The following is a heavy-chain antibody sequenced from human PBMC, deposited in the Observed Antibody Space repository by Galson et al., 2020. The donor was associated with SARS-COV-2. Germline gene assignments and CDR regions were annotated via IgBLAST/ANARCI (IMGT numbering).Heavy chain of an antibody. J-gene: IGHJ4*02. V-gene: IGHV3-9*01. CDR2: ISWNSGSI. CDR1: GFTFDDYA. CDR3: AKDIDIGYDKDRWFDY. D-gene: IGHD5-12*01. Sequence: GGSLRLSCAASGFTFDDYAMHWVRQAPGKGLEWVSGISWNSGSIGYADSVKGRFTISRDNAKNSLYLQMNSLRAEDTALYYCAKDIDIGYDKDRWFDYWGQGTLVTVSS.